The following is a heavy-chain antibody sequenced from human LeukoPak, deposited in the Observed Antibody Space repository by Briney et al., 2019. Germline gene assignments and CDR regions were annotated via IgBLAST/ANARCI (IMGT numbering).Heavy chain of an antibody. V-gene: IGHV4-34*01. CDR2: INHSGST. CDR1: GGSFSGYY. D-gene: IGHD1-26*01. J-gene: IGHJ3*02. Sequence: SETLSLTCGVYGGSFSGYYWNWIRQSPGKGLEWIGEINHSGSTNYNPSLKSRVTMSVDTSQKQFSLRLTSVRAADTAVYYCARKKRASYSGSPFGAFDIWGQGTMVTVSS. CDR3: ARKKRASYSGSPFGAFDI.